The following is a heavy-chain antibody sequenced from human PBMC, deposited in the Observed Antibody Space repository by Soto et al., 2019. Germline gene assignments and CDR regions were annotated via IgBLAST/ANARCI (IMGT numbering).Heavy chain of an antibody. CDR2: IYPGDSDT. CDR1: GYSFTSYW. J-gene: IGHJ6*02. D-gene: IGHD4-4*01. Sequence: GESLKISCKGSGYSFTSYWIGWVRQMPGKGLEWMGIIYPGDSDTRYSPSFQGQVTISADKSISTAYLQWSSLKASDTAMYYWARQGYSNPTRLTAHLYGMEVWGQGTTV. CDR3: ARQGYSNPTRLTAHLYGMEV. V-gene: IGHV5-51*01.